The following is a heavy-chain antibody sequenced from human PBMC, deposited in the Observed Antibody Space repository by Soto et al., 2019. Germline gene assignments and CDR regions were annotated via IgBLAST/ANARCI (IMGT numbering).Heavy chain of an antibody. D-gene: IGHD3-10*01. Sequence: PSETLSLTCTVSGGSISSYYWSWIRQPPGKGLEWIGEINYSGSTNYNPSLKSRVTISVDTSKNQVSLKLSSVTAADTAVYYCARVSGIYYYGMDVWGQGTTVTVSS. CDR1: GGSISSYY. V-gene: IGHV4-59*12. CDR3: ARVSGIYYYGMDV. J-gene: IGHJ6*02. CDR2: INYSGST.